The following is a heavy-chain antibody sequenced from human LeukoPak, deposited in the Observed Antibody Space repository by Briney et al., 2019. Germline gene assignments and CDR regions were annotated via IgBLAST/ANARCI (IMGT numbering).Heavy chain of an antibody. V-gene: IGHV3-23*01. CDR1: GFTFSSYA. Sequence: QPGGSLRLSCAASGFTFSSYAMSWVRQAPGKGLEWVSAVSGSGGSTYYADSVKGRFTISRDNSKNTLYLQMNSLRAEDTAVYYCAKGSGYYPEYFQHWGQGTLVTVSS. J-gene: IGHJ1*01. D-gene: IGHD3-22*01. CDR3: AKGSGYYPEYFQH. CDR2: VSGSGGST.